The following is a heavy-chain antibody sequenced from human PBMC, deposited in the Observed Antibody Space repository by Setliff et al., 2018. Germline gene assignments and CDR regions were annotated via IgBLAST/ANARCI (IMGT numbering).Heavy chain of an antibody. CDR1: GGSIGSHY. V-gene: IGHV4-59*11. D-gene: IGHD6-19*01. CDR2: ISHSGST. Sequence: SETLSLTCSVSGGSIGSHYWTWIRQPPGKGLELIGHISHSGSTNYNPSLRSRVTISLDTSKNQFSLNVTSVIAADTAVYYCARGAVAASPNWFDPWGPGLSWSPSPQ. CDR3: ARGAVAASPNWFDP. J-gene: IGHJ5*02.